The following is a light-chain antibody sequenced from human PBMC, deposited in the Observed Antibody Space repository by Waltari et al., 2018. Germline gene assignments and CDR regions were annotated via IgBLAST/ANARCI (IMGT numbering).Light chain of an antibody. J-gene: IGKJ1*01. CDR1: QTISTS. V-gene: IGKV1-39*01. CDR3: QQSYSASWT. CDR2: AAS. Sequence: DIQMTQSPSSLSASVGARVTIRCRSSQTISTSLRWSQAKPGKAPKLVIFAASSLQTDVPSRFSGDGSGTDFTRTISSLQPADIATYYCQQSYSASWTFGQGTKVEIK.